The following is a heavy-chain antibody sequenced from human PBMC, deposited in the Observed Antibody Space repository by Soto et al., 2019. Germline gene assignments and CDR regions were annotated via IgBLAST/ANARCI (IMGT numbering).Heavy chain of an antibody. J-gene: IGHJ4*02. CDR1: GGSISSGGYY. Sequence: QVQLQESGPGLVKPSQTLSLTCTVSGGSISSGGYYWSWIRQHPGKGLEWIGYIYYSGSTYYNPSLKSRVTISVDTSKNQFSRKLSSLTAADTAVYYCARGDNYYDSSGYQYYFDYWGQGTLVTVSS. D-gene: IGHD3-22*01. CDR3: ARGDNYYDSSGYQYYFDY. V-gene: IGHV4-31*03. CDR2: IYYSGST.